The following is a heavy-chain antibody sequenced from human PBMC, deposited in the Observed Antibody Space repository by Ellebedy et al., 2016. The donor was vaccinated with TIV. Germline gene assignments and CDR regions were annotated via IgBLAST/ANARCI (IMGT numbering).Heavy chain of an antibody. Sequence: GESLKISXAASGFTFSNAWMSWVRQAPGKGLEWVGRIKSKTDGGTTDYAAPVKGRFTISRDDSKNTLYLQMNSLNTEDTAVYYCTTDYFSLRLYGMDVWGQGTTVTVSS. CDR1: GFTFSNAW. CDR3: TTDYFSLRLYGMDV. CDR2: IKSKTDGGTT. V-gene: IGHV3-15*01. D-gene: IGHD3-16*02. J-gene: IGHJ6*02.